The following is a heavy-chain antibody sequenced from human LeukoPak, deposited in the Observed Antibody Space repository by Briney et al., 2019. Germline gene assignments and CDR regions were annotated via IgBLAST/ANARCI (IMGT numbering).Heavy chain of an antibody. D-gene: IGHD3-9*01. V-gene: IGHV1-2*06. J-gene: IGHJ4*02. CDR3: ARDMAYYDILTGQMDY. CDR2: INPNSGGT. CDR1: GYTFTGYY. Sequence: PSVKVSCKASGYTFTGYYMHWVRQAPGQGLEWMGRINPNSGGTNYAQKFQGRVTMTRDTSISTAYMELSRLRSDDTAVYYCARDMAYYDILTGQMDYLGQGTLVTVSS.